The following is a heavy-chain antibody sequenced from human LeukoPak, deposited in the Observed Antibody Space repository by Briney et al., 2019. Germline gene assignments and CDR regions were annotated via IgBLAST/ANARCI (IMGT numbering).Heavy chain of an antibody. CDR3: ARYETIGVTTGDY. CDR2: IDREGTYT. CDR1: GFTFSGYS. Sequence: GGSLRLSCAASGFTFSGYSMNWVRQAPGEGLEWVSSIDREGTYTVYADSVKGRFTISRDNAKNSLYLQMNNLRAEDTAVYYCARYETIGVTTGDYWGRGTLVTVSS. V-gene: IGHV3-21*06. D-gene: IGHD1-1*01. J-gene: IGHJ4*02.